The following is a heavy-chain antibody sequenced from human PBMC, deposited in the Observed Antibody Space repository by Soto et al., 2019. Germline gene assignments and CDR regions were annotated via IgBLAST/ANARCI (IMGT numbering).Heavy chain of an antibody. Sequence: GESLKISCAASGFTFSNAWMSWVRQAPGKGLEWVGRIKSKTDGGTTDYAAPVKGRFTISRDDSKNTLYLQMNSLKTEDTAVYYCTTVDSSSWYYYYYMDVWGKGTTVTVSS. CDR2: IKSKTDGGTT. V-gene: IGHV3-15*01. D-gene: IGHD6-13*01. CDR3: TTVDSSSWYYYYYMDV. CDR1: GFTFSNAW. J-gene: IGHJ6*03.